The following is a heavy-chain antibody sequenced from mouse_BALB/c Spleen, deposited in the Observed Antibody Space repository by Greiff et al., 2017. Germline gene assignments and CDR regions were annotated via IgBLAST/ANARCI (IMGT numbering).Heavy chain of an antibody. J-gene: IGHJ2*01. D-gene: IGHD2-1*01. V-gene: IGHV5-6-2*01. CDR2: INSNGGST. CDR3: ARRGYGNYDY. Sequence: EVNVVESGGGLVKLGGSLKLSCAASGFTFSSYYMSWVRQTPEKRLELVAAINSNGGSTYYPDTVKGRFTISRDNAKNTLYLQMSSLKSEDTALYYCARRGYGNYDYWGQGTTLTVSS. CDR1: GFTFSSYY.